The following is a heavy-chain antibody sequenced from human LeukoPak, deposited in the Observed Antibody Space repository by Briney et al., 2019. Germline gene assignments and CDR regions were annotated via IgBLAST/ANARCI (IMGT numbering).Heavy chain of an antibody. CDR3: ARDGYSGYDSVDY. J-gene: IGHJ4*02. CDR2: IYYSGST. CDR1: GGSISSGSYY. D-gene: IGHD5-12*01. V-gene: IGHV4-61*01. Sequence: SETLSLTCTVSGGSISSGSYYWSWIRQPPGKGLEWIGYIYYSGSTNYNPSLKSRVTISVDTSKNQFSLKLSSVTAADTAVYYCARDGYSGYDSVDYWGQGTLVTVSS.